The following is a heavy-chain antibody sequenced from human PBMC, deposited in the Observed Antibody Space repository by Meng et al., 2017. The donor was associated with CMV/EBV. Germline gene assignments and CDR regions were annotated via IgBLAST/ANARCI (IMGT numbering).Heavy chain of an antibody. J-gene: IGHJ4*02. V-gene: IGHV4-34*01. CDR3: ARGRGSWYFVDY. CDR1: GGYFSGYY. Sequence: GQVQQWGAGLLKPSETLSLTCVGYGGYFSGYYGSWIRQPPGKGLEWIGEINHSGSTNYNPSLKSRVTISVDTSKNQFSLKLSSVTAADTAVYYCARGRGSWYFVDYWGQGTLVTVSS. CDR2: INHSGST. D-gene: IGHD6-13*01.